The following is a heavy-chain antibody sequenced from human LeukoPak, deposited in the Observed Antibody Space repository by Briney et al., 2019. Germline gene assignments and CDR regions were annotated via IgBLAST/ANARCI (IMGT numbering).Heavy chain of an antibody. Sequence: SETLSLTCTVSGGSISTYYWSWIRQPPGKGLEWIGYIYYRGNTNYNPSLQSRVTISVDTSKTQFSLRLSSVTAADTAVYYCARHLGPGWHAMDVWGQGTTVTVSS. J-gene: IGHJ6*02. V-gene: IGHV4-59*08. CDR1: GGSISTYY. D-gene: IGHD2-15*01. CDR3: ARHLGPGWHAMDV. CDR2: IYYRGNT.